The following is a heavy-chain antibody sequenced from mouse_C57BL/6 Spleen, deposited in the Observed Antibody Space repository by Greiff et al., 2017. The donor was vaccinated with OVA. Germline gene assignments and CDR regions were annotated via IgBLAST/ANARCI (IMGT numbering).Heavy chain of an antibody. CDR2: ISYSGST. V-gene: IGHV3-8*01. CDR3: ARGPLYYYGSSPYAMDY. D-gene: IGHD1-1*01. J-gene: IGHJ4*01. CDR1: GYSITSDY. Sequence: DVKLQESGPGLAKPSQTLSLTCSVTGYSITSDYWNWIRKFPGNKLEYMGYISYSGSTYYNPSLKSRISITRDTSKNQYYLQLNSVTTEDTATYYCARGPLYYYGSSPYAMDYWGQGTSVTVSS.